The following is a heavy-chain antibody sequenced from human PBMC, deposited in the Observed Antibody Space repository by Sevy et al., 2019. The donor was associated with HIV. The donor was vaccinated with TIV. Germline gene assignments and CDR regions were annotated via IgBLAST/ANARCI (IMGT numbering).Heavy chain of an antibody. J-gene: IGHJ4*02. CDR2: IVVGSGNT. CDR3: AASNCSGGSCYFGMVN. Sequence: ASVKVSCKASGFTFTSSAVQWVRQARGQRLEWIGWIVVGSGNTNYAQKFQERVTITRDMSTSTAYMELGSLRSEDTAVYYCAASNCSGGSCYFGMVNWGQGTLVTVSS. V-gene: IGHV1-58*01. D-gene: IGHD2-15*01. CDR1: GFTFTSSA.